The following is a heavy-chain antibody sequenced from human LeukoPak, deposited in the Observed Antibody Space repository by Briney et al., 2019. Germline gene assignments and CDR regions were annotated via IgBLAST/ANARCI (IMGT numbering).Heavy chain of an antibody. D-gene: IGHD2-15*01. V-gene: IGHV3-48*02. CDR3: ARDPQDIVVVVAATYYNWFDP. CDR1: GFTFSSYS. Sequence: PGGSLRLSCAASGFTFSSYSMNWVRQSPGKGLEWVSSISSSSSTIYYADSVKGRFTISRDNAKNSLYLQMNSLRDEDTAVYYCARDPQDIVVVVAATYYNWFDPWGQGTLVTVSS. CDR2: ISSSSSTI. J-gene: IGHJ5*02.